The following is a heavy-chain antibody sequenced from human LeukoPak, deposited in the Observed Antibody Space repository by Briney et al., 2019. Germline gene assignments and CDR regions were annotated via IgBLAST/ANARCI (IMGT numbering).Heavy chain of an antibody. CDR1: GGSISSSSYY. CDR2: INHSGST. V-gene: IGHV4-39*07. Sequence: PSETLSLTCTVSGGSISSSSYYWSWIRQPPGKGLEWIGEINHSGSTNHNPSLKSRVTISVDTSKNQFSLKLTSVTAADTAVYYCARGRNWNYGGWFDPWGQGTLVTVSS. CDR3: ARGRNWNYGGWFDP. D-gene: IGHD1-7*01. J-gene: IGHJ5*02.